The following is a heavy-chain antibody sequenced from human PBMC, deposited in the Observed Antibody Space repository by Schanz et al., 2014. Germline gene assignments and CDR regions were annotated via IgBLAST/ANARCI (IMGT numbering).Heavy chain of an antibody. CDR3: AKQIHYDILTVTRN. CDR2: IWSDGSGK. D-gene: IGHD3-9*01. CDR1: GFTFSSYA. J-gene: IGHJ4*02. V-gene: IGHV3-33*08. Sequence: QVQLVESGGGVVQPGRSLRLSCAASGFTFSSYAMHWVRQAPGKGLEWVAVIWSDGSGKYYADSVKGRFTISRDSPKNTLYLQMNSLRAEDTALYYCAKQIHYDILTVTRNWGQGTLVTVSS.